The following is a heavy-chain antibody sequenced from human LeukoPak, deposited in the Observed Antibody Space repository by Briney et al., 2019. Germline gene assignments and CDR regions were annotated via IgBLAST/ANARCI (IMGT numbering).Heavy chain of an antibody. CDR3: ARADRAFDI. Sequence: PSETLSLTCTVSGGSISSYYWSWIRQPPGKGLEWIGYIYYSGSTNYNPSLKSRVTISVDTSKSQFSLKLSSVTAADTAVYYCARADRAFDIWGQGTMVTVSS. V-gene: IGHV4-59*01. CDR2: IYYSGST. J-gene: IGHJ3*02. CDR1: GGSISSYY.